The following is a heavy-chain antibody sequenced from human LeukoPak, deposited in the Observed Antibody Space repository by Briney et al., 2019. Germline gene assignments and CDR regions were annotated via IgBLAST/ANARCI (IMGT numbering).Heavy chain of an antibody. CDR1: GGTFSSYA. V-gene: IGHV1-69*13. J-gene: IGHJ6*02. CDR2: IIPIFGTA. Sequence: SVKVSCKASGGTFSSYAISWVRQAPGQGLEWMGGIIPIFGTANYAQKFQGRVTITADESTSTAYMELSSLRSEDTAVYYCARGTADPRYYYYGMDVWGQGTTVTVSS. CDR3: ARGTADPRYYYYGMDV. D-gene: IGHD2-2*01.